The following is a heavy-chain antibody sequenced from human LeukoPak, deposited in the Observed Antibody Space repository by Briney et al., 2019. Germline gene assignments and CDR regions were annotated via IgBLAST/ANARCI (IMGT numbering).Heavy chain of an antibody. D-gene: IGHD3-3*01. CDR2: IYYSGST. V-gene: IGHV4-30-4*01. CDR1: DGSVSRGNYY. Sequence: SETLSLTCTVSDGSVSRGNYYWSWIRQPPGKGLEWIGYIYYSGSTYYNPSLKSRVTISVDTSKNQFSLKLSSVTAADTAVYYCARGGNIRFLEWSNWFDPWGQGTLVTVSS. J-gene: IGHJ5*02. CDR3: ARGGNIRFLEWSNWFDP.